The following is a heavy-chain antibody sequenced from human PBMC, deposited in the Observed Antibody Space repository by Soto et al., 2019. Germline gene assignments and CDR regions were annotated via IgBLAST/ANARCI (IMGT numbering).Heavy chain of an antibody. J-gene: IGHJ4*02. D-gene: IGHD4-4*01. CDR3: ARVASDYINSVDH. V-gene: IGHV3-23*01. Sequence: DVQLLESGGGLVQPGGSLRLSCAASGFTFNAYAMTWVRQAPGKGLEWVSAIGGRGGNRYYAGSVRGRFTTSRDNSKDTVDLQMHSLRVEDTAVYYCARVASDYINSVDHWGQGILVSVSS. CDR1: GFTFNAYA. CDR2: IGGRGGNR.